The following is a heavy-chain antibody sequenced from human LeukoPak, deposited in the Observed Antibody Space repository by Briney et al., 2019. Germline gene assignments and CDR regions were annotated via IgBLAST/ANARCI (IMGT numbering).Heavy chain of an antibody. CDR3: AREGFIVGATQGYFDY. CDR1: GYTFTGYY. CDR2: INPNSGGT. J-gene: IGHJ4*02. D-gene: IGHD1-26*01. Sequence: EASVKVSCKASGYTFTGYYMHWVRQAPGQGLEWMGRINPNSGGTNYAQKFQGRVTMTRDTSISTAYMELSRLRSDDTAVYYCAREGFIVGATQGYFDYWGQGTLVTVSS. V-gene: IGHV1-2*06.